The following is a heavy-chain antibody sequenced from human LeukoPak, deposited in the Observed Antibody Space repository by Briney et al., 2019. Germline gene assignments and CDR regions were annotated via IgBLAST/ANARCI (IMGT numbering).Heavy chain of an antibody. CDR1: GGSISSYY. CDR2: IYYSGSS. V-gene: IGHV4-59*01. Sequence: PSETLSLTCTVSGGSISSYYWNWIRQPPGKGLEWIGYIYYSGSSNYNPSLKSRVTISVDTSKNQFSLKLSSVTAADTAVYYCARGAPYYDIVTGYRIYYFDYWGQGTLVTVSS. D-gene: IGHD3-9*01. CDR3: ARGAPYYDIVTGYRIYYFDY. J-gene: IGHJ4*02.